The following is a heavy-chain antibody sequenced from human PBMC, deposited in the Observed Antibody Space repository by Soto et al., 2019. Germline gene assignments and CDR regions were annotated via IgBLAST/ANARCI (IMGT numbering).Heavy chain of an antibody. V-gene: IGHV1-18*04. Sequence: ASVKVSCKASGYTFTNYGFSLVRQAPGQGLEWMGWISVYNGNTNYAQKLQGRVTMTTDTATSTAYMELRSLRSDDTAVYYCARRPSGIVVAGRYAFDIWGQGTMVTVSS. J-gene: IGHJ3*02. D-gene: IGHD6-19*01. CDR3: ARRPSGIVVAGRYAFDI. CDR2: ISVYNGNT. CDR1: GYTFTNYG.